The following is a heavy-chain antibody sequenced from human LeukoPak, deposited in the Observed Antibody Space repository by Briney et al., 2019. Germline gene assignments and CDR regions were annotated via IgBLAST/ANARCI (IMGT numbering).Heavy chain of an antibody. CDR2: ISTYNSNT. CDR3: ARERGGYSYGDY. V-gene: IGHV1-18*01. Sequence: ASVKVSCKASGYTFTSYGISWVRQAPGQGLEWMGWISTYNSNTNYAQKLQGRVTMTTDTSTSTAYMELRSLRSDDTAVYYCARERGGYSYGDYWGQGTLVTVSS. CDR1: GYTFTSYG. D-gene: IGHD5-18*01. J-gene: IGHJ4*02.